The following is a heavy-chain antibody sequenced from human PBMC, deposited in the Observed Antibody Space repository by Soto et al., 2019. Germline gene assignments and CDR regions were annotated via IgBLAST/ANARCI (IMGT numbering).Heavy chain of an antibody. CDR2: IKQDGSEK. J-gene: IGHJ4*02. Sequence: PGGSLRLSCAASGFTFRSYWMSWVRQAPGKGLEWVANIKQDGSEKYYVDSVKGRFTISRDNAKNSLYLQMNSLRAEDTAVYYCARERGGLSSIAARPLDYWGQGTLVTVSS. D-gene: IGHD6-6*01. CDR1: GFTFRSYW. V-gene: IGHV3-7*04. CDR3: ARERGGLSSIAARPLDY.